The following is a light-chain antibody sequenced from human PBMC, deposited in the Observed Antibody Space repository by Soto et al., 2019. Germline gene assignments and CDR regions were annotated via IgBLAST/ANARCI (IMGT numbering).Light chain of an antibody. V-gene: IGKV3-11*01. CDR3: QQRFDWPKIT. CDR2: DTS. Sequence: EVVLTQSPATLYLAPGERATLSCRASQFLSSYLAWYQQKPGQPPRLLIYDTSNRATGIPARFSGSGSGTDFTLTISSLEPEDFGVFYCQQRFDWPKITFGQGTRLAVK. CDR1: QFLSSY. J-gene: IGKJ5*01.